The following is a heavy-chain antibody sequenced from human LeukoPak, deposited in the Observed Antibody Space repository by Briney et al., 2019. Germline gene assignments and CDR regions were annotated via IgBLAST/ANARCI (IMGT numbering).Heavy chain of an antibody. V-gene: IGHV1-18*01. Sequence: ASVKVSCKASGYTFTSYGISWVRQAPGQGLEWMGWISAYNGDTKYAQKLQGRVTMTTDTSTSTVYMEPKSLRSDDTAVYYCARDYAISMIIVQEPTLDYWGQGTLVTVSS. J-gene: IGHJ4*02. CDR1: GYTFTSYG. CDR2: ISAYNGDT. CDR3: ARDYAISMIIVQEPTLDY. D-gene: IGHD3-22*01.